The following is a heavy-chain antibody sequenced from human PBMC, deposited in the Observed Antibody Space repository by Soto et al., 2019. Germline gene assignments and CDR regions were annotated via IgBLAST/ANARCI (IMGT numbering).Heavy chain of an antibody. D-gene: IGHD6-19*01. Sequence: EVQLLESGGGLVQPGGSLGLSCAASGFPFSRCAMNWVRQAPGKGLEWVSTISHSDHSTYYADSVKGRFTVSRDNSENTLYLQMNGLRAEDTAIYYCAKRGGDSGWGDFDSWGQGILVTVSS. V-gene: IGHV3-23*01. CDR2: ISHSDHST. CDR1: GFPFSRCA. CDR3: AKRGGDSGWGDFDS. J-gene: IGHJ4*02.